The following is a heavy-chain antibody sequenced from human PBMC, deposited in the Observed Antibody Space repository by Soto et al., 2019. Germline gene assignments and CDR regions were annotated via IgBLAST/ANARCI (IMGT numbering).Heavy chain of an antibody. CDR2: IDGAGVGK. CDR1: GLTFAGYG. V-gene: IGHV3-23*01. D-gene: IGHD3-16*02. CDR3: MKARDSLGDLSNS. J-gene: IGHJ4*02. Sequence: GGSLRPSFRALGLTFAGYGVGWVGQAPGKGLEWVAAIDGAGVGKYYADSVQGRFSISRDDSKNTLYLQMSSLRAEETAVYYCMKARDSLGDLSNSWGQGTLVTVSS.